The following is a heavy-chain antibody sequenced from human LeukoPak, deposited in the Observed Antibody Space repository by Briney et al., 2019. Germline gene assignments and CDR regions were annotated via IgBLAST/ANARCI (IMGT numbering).Heavy chain of an antibody. Sequence: GGSLRLSCAASGFTFSSCWMHWVRQAPGKGLVWVSRINSDGSSTIYADSVKGRFTISRDNAKNTLYLQMNSLRAEDTAVYYCARGGGLYFYDTSGYDYWGQGTLVTVSS. CDR2: INSDGSST. CDR3: ARGGGLYFYDTSGYDY. D-gene: IGHD3-22*01. V-gene: IGHV3-74*01. J-gene: IGHJ4*02. CDR1: GFTFSSCW.